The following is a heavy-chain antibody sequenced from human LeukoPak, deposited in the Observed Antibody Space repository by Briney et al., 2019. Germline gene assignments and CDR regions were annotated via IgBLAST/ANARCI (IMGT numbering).Heavy chain of an antibody. CDR2: IKEDGSVK. J-gene: IGHJ4*02. Sequence: GGSLRLSCVVSGFTFSSYWMSWVRQAPGKGLEWVANIKEDGSVKSYVDSVKGRFTISRDNAKNSLYLQMNSLTAGDTAVYYCARVGNWNGRGDYWGQGTLVTVSS. CDR3: ARVGNWNGRGDY. CDR1: GFTFSSYW. D-gene: IGHD1-1*01. V-gene: IGHV3-7*01.